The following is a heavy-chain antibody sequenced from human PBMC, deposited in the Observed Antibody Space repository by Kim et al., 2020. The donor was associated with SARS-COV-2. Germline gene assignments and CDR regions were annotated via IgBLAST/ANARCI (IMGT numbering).Heavy chain of an antibody. CDR3: TRDPGYNWNQVGYYYYYGMDV. D-gene: IGHD1-20*01. Sequence: GGSLRLSCTASGFTFGDYAMSWVRQAPGKGLECVGFIRSKAYGGTTEYAASVKGRFTISRDDSKSIAYLQMNSLKTEDTAVYYCTRDPGYNWNQVGYYYYYGMDVWGQGTTVTVSS. CDR1: GFTFGDYA. V-gene: IGHV3-49*04. CDR2: IRSKAYGGTT. J-gene: IGHJ6*02.